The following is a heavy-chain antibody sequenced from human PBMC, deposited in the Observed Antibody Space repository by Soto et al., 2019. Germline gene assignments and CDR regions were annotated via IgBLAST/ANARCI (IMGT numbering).Heavy chain of an antibody. CDR3: ATGNVDSMLEY. V-gene: IGHV4-4*02. CDR2: MFHSGVA. CDR1: YGSIITYDW. Sequence: SGTLSLTGVVSYGSIITYDWLTWVRQPPGKGLEWIGKMFHSGVADYSPSLKSRVTISADSSKNHFSLRLTAVTAADTAVYYCATGNVDSMLEYWGQGTQVTVSS. J-gene: IGHJ4*02. D-gene: IGHD3-3*01.